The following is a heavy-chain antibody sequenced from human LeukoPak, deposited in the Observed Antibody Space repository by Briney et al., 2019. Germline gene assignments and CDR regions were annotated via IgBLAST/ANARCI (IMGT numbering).Heavy chain of an antibody. V-gene: IGHV3-33*01. CDR3: ARAYYGDYSPNDY. CDR1: GFTFSSSG. D-gene: IGHD4-17*01. Sequence: GGSLRLSCAASGFTFSSSGMHWVRQAPGKGLEWVAAIWYDGSNKFYADSVKGRFTISRDNSKNTLYLQMNSLRVEDTAVCYCARAYYGDYSPNDYWGQGTLVTVSP. J-gene: IGHJ4*02. CDR2: IWYDGSNK.